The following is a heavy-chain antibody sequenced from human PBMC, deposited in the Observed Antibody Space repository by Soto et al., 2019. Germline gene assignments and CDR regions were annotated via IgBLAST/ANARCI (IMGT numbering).Heavy chain of an antibody. CDR3: ARELYDFWSGYHLSPFDI. Sequence: ASVKVSCKASGYTFTSYGISWVRQAPGQGLEWMGWISAYNGNTNYAQKLQGRVTMTTDTSTSTAYMELRSLRSDDTAVYYCARELYDFWSGYHLSPFDIWGQGTMVTV. V-gene: IGHV1-18*04. D-gene: IGHD3-3*01. CDR2: ISAYNGNT. CDR1: GYTFTSYG. J-gene: IGHJ3*02.